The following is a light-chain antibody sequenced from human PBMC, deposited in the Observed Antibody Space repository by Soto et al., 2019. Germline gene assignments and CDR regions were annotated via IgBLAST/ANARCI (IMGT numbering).Light chain of an antibody. Sequence: DIQMTQSPSTLSGSVGDRVTITCRASQSISSWLAWYQQKPGKAPKLLIYKASSLEGGVPSRFSGSGSGTEFTLTISSLQPDDYATYYCQQYHSFWTFGQGTKVDIK. J-gene: IGKJ1*01. CDR3: QQYHSFWT. V-gene: IGKV1-5*03. CDR2: KAS. CDR1: QSISSW.